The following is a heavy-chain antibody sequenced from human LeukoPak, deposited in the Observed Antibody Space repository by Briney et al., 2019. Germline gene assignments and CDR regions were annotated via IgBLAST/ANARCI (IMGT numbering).Heavy chain of an antibody. J-gene: IGHJ3*02. CDR2: ISSSSSYI. CDR3: ASILDRAVLLWFGELPPDAFDI. Sequence: GGSLRLSCAASGFTFSSYSMNWVRQAPGKGLEWVSSISSSSSYIYYADSVKGRFTISRDNAKNSLYLQMNSLRAEDTAVYYCASILDRAVLLWFGELPPDAFDIWGQGTMVTVSS. D-gene: IGHD3-10*01. V-gene: IGHV3-21*01. CDR1: GFTFSSYS.